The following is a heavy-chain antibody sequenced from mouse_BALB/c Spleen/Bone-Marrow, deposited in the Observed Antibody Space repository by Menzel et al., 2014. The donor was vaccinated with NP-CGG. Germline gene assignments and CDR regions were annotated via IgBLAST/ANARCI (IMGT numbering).Heavy chain of an antibody. Sequence: VMLVESGAELMKPGASVKISCKATGYTFSSYWIERVKQRPGHGLEWIGEILPGSGGTNYNEKFKGKATFTADTSSNTAYMQLNSLTSEDSAVYYCARSMDYWGQVTSVTVSS. CDR1: GYTFSSYW. CDR2: ILPGSGGT. J-gene: IGHJ4*01. V-gene: IGHV1-9*01. CDR3: ARSMDY.